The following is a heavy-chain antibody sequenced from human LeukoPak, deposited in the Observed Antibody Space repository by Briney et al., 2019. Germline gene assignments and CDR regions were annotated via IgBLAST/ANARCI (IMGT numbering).Heavy chain of an antibody. CDR2: IYYSGST. D-gene: IGHD6-19*01. V-gene: IGHV4-39*01. CDR1: GGSISSSSYY. J-gene: IGHJ5*02. Sequence: SETLSLTCTVSGGSISSSSYYWGWIRQPPGKGLEWIGSIYYSGSTYYNPSLKSRVTISVDTSKNQFSLKLSSVTAADTAVYYCARFAVAGTDWFDPWGQGTLVTVSS. CDR3: ARFAVAGTDWFDP.